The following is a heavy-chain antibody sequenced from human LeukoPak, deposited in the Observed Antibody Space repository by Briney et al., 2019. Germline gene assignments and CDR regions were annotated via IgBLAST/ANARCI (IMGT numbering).Heavy chain of an antibody. CDR2: IKQDGSEK. J-gene: IGHJ4*02. Sequence: PGGSLRLSCAASGFTFSSYWMSWVRQAPGKGLEWVANIKQDGSEKYYVDSVKGRFTIPRDNAKNSLYLQMNSLRAEDTAVYYCARDSNYYGSGSYYSESDYYFDYWGQGTLVTVSS. V-gene: IGHV3-7*01. D-gene: IGHD3-10*01. CDR3: ARDSNYYGSGSYYSESDYYFDY. CDR1: GFTFSSYW.